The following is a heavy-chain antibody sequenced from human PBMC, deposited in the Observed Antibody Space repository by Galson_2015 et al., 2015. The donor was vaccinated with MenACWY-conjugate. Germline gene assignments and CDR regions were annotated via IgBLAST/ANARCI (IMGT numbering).Heavy chain of an antibody. Sequence: SLRLSCAASGFTFTTYAMTWVRQAPGKGLEWVSTISNSGGTTYYADSVRGRFTISRDNSKNTLYLQMNSLRAEDTAIYFCAKDPQHRGVVPSVFLNWGQGTLVTVSS. CDR3: AKDPQHRGVVPSVFLN. J-gene: IGHJ4*02. CDR2: ISNSGGTT. V-gene: IGHV3-23*01. CDR1: GFTFTTYA. D-gene: IGHD2-21*01.